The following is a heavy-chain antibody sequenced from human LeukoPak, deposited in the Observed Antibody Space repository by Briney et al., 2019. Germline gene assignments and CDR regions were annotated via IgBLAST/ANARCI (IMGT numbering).Heavy chain of an antibody. CDR1: GYTLTELS. D-gene: IGHD1-26*01. Sequence: ASVKVFCKVSGYTLTELSMHWVRQAPGKGLEWMGGFDPEDGETIYAQKFQGRVTMTEDTSTDTAYMELSSLRSEDTAVYYCATGGRGSYGDWFDPWGQGTLVIVSS. V-gene: IGHV1-24*01. CDR2: FDPEDGET. CDR3: ATGGRGSYGDWFDP. J-gene: IGHJ5*02.